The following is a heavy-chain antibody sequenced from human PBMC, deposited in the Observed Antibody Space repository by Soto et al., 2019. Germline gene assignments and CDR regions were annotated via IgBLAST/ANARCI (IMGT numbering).Heavy chain of an antibody. CDR1: GGSISSYY. CDR2: IYYSGST. Sequence: SETLSLTCTVSGGSISSYYWSWIRQPPGKGLEWIGYIYYSGSTYYNPSLKSRVTISVDRSKNQFSLKLSSVTAADTAVYYCARVPNYYDSSGSAYYFDYWGQGTLVTVSS. D-gene: IGHD3-22*01. J-gene: IGHJ4*02. V-gene: IGHV4-59*12. CDR3: ARVPNYYDSSGSAYYFDY.